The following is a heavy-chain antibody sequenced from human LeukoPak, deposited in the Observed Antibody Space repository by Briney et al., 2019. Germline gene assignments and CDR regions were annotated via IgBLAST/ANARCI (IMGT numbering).Heavy chain of an antibody. J-gene: IGHJ4*02. Sequence: PGGSLRLSCAASGFTFSSYGMHWVRQAPGKGLEWVAVISYDGSNKYYADSVKGRFTTSRDNSKNTLYLQMNSLRAEDTAVYYCAKSSAGKFDYWGQGTLVTVSS. V-gene: IGHV3-30*18. CDR3: AKSSAGKFDY. CDR1: GFTFSSYG. CDR2: ISYDGSNK. D-gene: IGHD6-13*01.